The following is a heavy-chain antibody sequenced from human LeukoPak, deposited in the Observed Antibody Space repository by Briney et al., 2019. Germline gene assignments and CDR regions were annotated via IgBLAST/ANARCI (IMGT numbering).Heavy chain of an antibody. CDR2: IRSKANSYAT. Sequence: PGGSLRLSCAASGFTFSGSAMHWVRQASGKGLEWVGRIRSKANSYATAYAASVKGRFTISRDDSKNTAYLQMNSLKTEDTAVYYCAKLDYDFWSGSFDCWGQGTLVTVCS. CDR3: AKLDYDFWSGSFDC. J-gene: IGHJ5*01. D-gene: IGHD3-3*01. V-gene: IGHV3-73*01. CDR1: GFTFSGSA.